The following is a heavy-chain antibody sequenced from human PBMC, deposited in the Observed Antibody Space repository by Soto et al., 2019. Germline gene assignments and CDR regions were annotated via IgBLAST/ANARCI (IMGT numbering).Heavy chain of an antibody. Sequence: ESGGGVVQPGRSLRLSCAASGFTFSSYAMHWVRQAPSKGLEWVAVISYDGSNKYYADSVKGRFTISRDNSKNTLYLQMNSLRAEDTAVYYCARETYSSGWTPTFDYWGQGTLVTVSS. J-gene: IGHJ4*02. CDR1: GFTFSSYA. D-gene: IGHD6-19*01. V-gene: IGHV3-30-3*01. CDR2: ISYDGSNK. CDR3: ARETYSSGWTPTFDY.